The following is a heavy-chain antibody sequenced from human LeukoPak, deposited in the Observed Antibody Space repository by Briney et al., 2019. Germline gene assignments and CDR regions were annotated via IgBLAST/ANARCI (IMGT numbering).Heavy chain of an antibody. CDR1: GFTFSSYG. D-gene: IGHD4-17*01. J-gene: IGHJ6*02. CDR2: ISYDGSNK. CDR3: AKIRRLRTLYYYYGMDV. Sequence: PGRSLRLSCAASGFTFSSYGMHWVRQAPGKGLEWVAVISYDGSNKYYADSVKGRFTISRDNSKNTLYLQMNSLRAEDTAVYYCAKIRRLRTLYYYYGMDVWGQGTTVTVSS. V-gene: IGHV3-30*18.